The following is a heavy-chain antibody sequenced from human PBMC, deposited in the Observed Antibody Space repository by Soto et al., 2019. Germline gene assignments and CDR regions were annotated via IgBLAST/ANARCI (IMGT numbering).Heavy chain of an antibody. CDR1: VGSFSGYY. CDR3: ATHPPYYDFWSGYYQTDY. D-gene: IGHD3-3*01. Sequence: PSETLSLTCAVYVGSFSGYYWSWIRQPPGKGLEWIGEINHSGSTNYNPSLKSRVTISVDTSKNQFSLKLSSVTAADTAVYYCATHPPYYDFWSGYYQTDYWGQGTLVTVSS. CDR2: INHSGST. J-gene: IGHJ4*02. V-gene: IGHV4-34*01.